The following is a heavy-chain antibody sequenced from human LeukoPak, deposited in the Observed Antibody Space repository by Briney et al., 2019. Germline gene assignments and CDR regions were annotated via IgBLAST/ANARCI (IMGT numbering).Heavy chain of an antibody. CDR1: GFTFSSYA. CDR3: ARSVVLLWFGELGAFDI. J-gene: IGHJ3*02. V-gene: IGHV3-30*04. Sequence: GGSLRLSCAASGFTFSSYAMHWVRQAPGKGLEWVAVISYDGSNKYYADSVKGRFTISRDNSKNTLYLQMNSLRAEDTAVYYCARSVVLLWFGELGAFDIWGQGTMVTVSS. CDR2: ISYDGSNK. D-gene: IGHD3-10*01.